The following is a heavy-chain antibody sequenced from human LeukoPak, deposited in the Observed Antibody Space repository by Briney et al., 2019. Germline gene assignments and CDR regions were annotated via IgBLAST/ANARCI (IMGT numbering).Heavy chain of an antibody. D-gene: IGHD3-22*01. J-gene: IGHJ3*02. V-gene: IGHV4-34*01. CDR3: ARPLRITMIVVDDRGRYAFDI. CDR1: GGSFSGYY. Sequence: SETLSLTCAVYGGSFSGYYWSWIRQPPGKGLEWIGEINHSGSTNYNPSLKSRVTISVDTSKNQFSLKLSSVTAADTAVYYCARPLRITMIVVDDRGRYAFDIWGQGTMVTASS. CDR2: INHSGST.